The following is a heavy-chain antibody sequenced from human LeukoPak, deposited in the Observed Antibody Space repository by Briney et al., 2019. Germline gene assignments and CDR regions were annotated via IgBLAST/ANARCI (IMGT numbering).Heavy chain of an antibody. Sequence: PGGSLRLSCAASGFTFSTYEMNWIRQAPGKGLEWVSYNSPSGTTIYYAESVKGRLTISRDNAKNSVYLQMNSLRVEDTAVYYCARKTFGTVYFDYWGQGILVTVSS. D-gene: IGHD1-1*01. CDR2: NSPSGTTI. CDR1: GFTFSTYE. CDR3: ARKTFGTVYFDY. V-gene: IGHV3-48*03. J-gene: IGHJ4*02.